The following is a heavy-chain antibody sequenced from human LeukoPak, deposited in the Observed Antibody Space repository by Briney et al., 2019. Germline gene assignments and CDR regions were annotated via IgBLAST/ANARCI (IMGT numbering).Heavy chain of an antibody. CDR2: ISDSGGST. Sequence: GGSLTLSCAASGFTFRKYGMSWVRQAPGKGLEWVSAISDSGGSTYFADSVKGRFTISRDNSKNTLYLQMNSLRAEDTAVYYCAKDYGSGRDPGISDYWGQGTLVTVSS. D-gene: IGHD3-10*01. CDR1: GFTFRKYG. CDR3: AKDYGSGRDPGISDY. V-gene: IGHV3-23*01. J-gene: IGHJ4*02.